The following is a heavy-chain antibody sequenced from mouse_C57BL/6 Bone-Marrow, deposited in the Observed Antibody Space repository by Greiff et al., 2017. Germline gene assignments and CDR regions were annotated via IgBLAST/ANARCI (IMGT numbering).Heavy chain of an antibody. CDR3: SMDYYFDY. Sequence: VQLQQSGAELVRPGASVKLSCTASGFNIKDDYMHWVKQRPEQGLEWIGWIDPENGDTEYASKFQGKATITADTSSNTAYLQLSSLTSEDPAVYYCSMDYYFDYWGQGTTLTVSS. J-gene: IGHJ2*01. CDR2: IDPENGDT. V-gene: IGHV14-4*01. CDR1: GFNIKDDY.